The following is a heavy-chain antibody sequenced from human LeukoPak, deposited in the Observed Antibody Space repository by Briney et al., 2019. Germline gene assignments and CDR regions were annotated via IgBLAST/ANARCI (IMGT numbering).Heavy chain of an antibody. CDR2: ISYDGSNK. D-gene: IGHD2-2*01. V-gene: IGHV3-30*18. CDR1: GFTFSSYG. Sequence: PGRSLRLSCAASGFTFSSYGMHWVRQAPGKGLEWVAVISYDGSNKYYADSVKGRFTISRDNSKNTLYLQMSSLRAEDTAVYYCAKEGGEYCSSTSCYLYFDYWGQGTLVTVSS. J-gene: IGHJ4*02. CDR3: AKEGGEYCSSTSCYLYFDY.